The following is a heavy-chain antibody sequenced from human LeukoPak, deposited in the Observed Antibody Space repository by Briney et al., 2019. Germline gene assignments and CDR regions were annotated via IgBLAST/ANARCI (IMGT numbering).Heavy chain of an antibody. CDR3: ARGYGSGSYYLTPTQYYFDY. CDR1: GYTFTSYG. Sequence: GASVKVSCKASGYTFTSYGISWVRQAPGQGLEWMGWISAYNGNTNYAQKLQGRVTMTTDTSTSTAYMELRSLRSDDTAVYYCARGYGSGSYYLTPTQYYFDYWGQGTLVTVSS. CDR2: ISAYNGNT. J-gene: IGHJ4*02. D-gene: IGHD3-10*01. V-gene: IGHV1-18*01.